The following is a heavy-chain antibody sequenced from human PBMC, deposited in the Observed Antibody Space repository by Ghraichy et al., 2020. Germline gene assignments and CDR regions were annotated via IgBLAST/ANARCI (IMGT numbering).Heavy chain of an antibody. CDR3: ARADNSGSYSSVNWFDP. Sequence: SETLSLTCTVSGGSISSSSYYWGWIRQPPGKGLEWIGSIYYSGSTYYNPSLKSRVTISVDTSKNQFSLKLSSVTAVDTAVYYCARADNSGSYSSVNWFDPWGQGTLVTVSS. V-gene: IGHV4-39*07. D-gene: IGHD1-26*01. CDR1: GGSISSSSYY. J-gene: IGHJ5*02. CDR2: IYYSGST.